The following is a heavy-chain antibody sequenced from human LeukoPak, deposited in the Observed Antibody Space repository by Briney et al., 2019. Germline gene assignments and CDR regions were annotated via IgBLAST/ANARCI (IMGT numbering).Heavy chain of an antibody. Sequence: GGSLRLSCAASGFTFRSYAMSWVRQAPGKGREGVSAISGRGGSTYYADSVKGRFTISRDNSKNPLYLQMNSLRAEDTAVYYCAKEGTEYCSSTSCSNWFDPWGQGTLVTVSS. V-gene: IGHV3-23*01. D-gene: IGHD2-2*01. CDR1: GFTFRSYA. J-gene: IGHJ5*02. CDR3: AKEGTEYCSSTSCSNWFDP. CDR2: ISGRGGST.